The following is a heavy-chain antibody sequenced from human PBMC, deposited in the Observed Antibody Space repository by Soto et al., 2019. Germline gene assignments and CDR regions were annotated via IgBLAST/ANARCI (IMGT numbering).Heavy chain of an antibody. D-gene: IGHD3-10*01. CDR2: VNHSDEA. Sequence: SETLSLTCGVYVGSIRNYYCSWVRKTPGQGLEWIGDVNHSDEATYNPSPQCRITVSLETSNSEVPPRRISVTAADTVMYFCAREERFPRSWFDTWGQGTQVTGSS. J-gene: IGHJ5*02. CDR3: AREERFPRSWFDT. CDR1: VGSIRNYY. V-gene: IGHV4-34*01.